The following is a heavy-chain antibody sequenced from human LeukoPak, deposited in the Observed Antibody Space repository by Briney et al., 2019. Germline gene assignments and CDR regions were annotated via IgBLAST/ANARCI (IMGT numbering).Heavy chain of an antibody. CDR3: ASSRTTRSGSYYNPYYFDY. J-gene: IGHJ4*02. CDR1: GGSISSYD. V-gene: IGHV4-59*01. Sequence: SETLSLTSTVSGGSISSYDWSWIRQPPPKGLDWIGYIYSSGSTNYNPSLKSRVTISVDTSKNQFTLKLSSVTAADTAVYYCASSRTTRSGSYYNPYYFDYWGQGTLVTVSS. D-gene: IGHD3-10*01. CDR2: IYSSGST.